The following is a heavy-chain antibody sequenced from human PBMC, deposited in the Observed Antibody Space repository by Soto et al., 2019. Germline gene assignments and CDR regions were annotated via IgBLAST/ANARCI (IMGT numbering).Heavy chain of an antibody. Sequence: ASVKVSFKSSGYTFTNYGISGVRQARGQQREGMGWISVDDRDTNYAQNFQGRVTMSTDTSTSTAYMEMRSLRSEDTAVYYCARREQLVSSPSVWDYYGMDVWGQGTTVTVSS. J-gene: IGHJ6*02. CDR2: ISVDDRDT. D-gene: IGHD6-6*01. CDR3: ARREQLVSSPSVWDYYGMDV. V-gene: IGHV1-18*04. CDR1: GYTFTNYG.